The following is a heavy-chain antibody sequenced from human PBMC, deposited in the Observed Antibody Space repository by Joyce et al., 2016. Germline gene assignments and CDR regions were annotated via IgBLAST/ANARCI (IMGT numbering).Heavy chain of an antibody. CDR3: ARQWLPNYFNP. Sequence: QVQLQESDPGLVKSSQTLSLTCTVSNGSIISGDHHWSWIRQHPGKGLEWIGYIYYSGNTYYNPSLKIRVTISVDTSKNQFSLKLTSVTAADTAVYYCARQWLPNYFNPWGQGTLVTVSS. V-gene: IGHV4-31*03. D-gene: IGHD6-19*01. J-gene: IGHJ5*02. CDR1: NGSIISGDHH. CDR2: IYYSGNT.